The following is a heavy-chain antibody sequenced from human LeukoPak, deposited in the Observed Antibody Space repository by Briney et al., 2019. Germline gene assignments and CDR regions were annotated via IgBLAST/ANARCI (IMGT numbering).Heavy chain of an antibody. J-gene: IGHJ3*02. CDR2: INHSGST. V-gene: IGHV4-34*01. CDR3: ARVTSGEDAFDI. D-gene: IGHD2-15*01. CDR1: GGSFSGYY. Sequence: SETLSLTCAVYGGSFSGYYWSWIRQPPGKGLEWIGEINHSGSTNYNPSLKSRVTISVDTSKNQFSLKLSSVTAADTAVYYCARVTSGEDAFDIWGQGTMVTVSS.